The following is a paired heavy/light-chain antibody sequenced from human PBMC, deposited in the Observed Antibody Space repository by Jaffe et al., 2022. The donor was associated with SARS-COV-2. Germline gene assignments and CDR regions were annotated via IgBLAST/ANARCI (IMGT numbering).Heavy chain of an antibody. D-gene: IGHD3-10*01. CDR2: IGSGFTT. J-gene: IGHJ4*01. CDR1: GFTFSNYV. Sequence: EVQLVESGGGLVQPGGSLRLSCTASGFTFSNYVMTWVRLPPGKGLEWVSTIGSGFTTYYADSVKGRFTISRDNSKNTLWLRMDSLTAEDTAVYYCAKDFPEDSTSFYSDFRGQGMLVTVSS. V-gene: IGHV3-23*04. CDR3: AKDFPEDSTSFYSDF.
Light chain of an antibody. CDR2: GAS. Sequence: EIVLTQSPGTLALSPGDRATLSCRATQSISSIYLAWYQQKPGRAPRLLIYGASRRATGIPDRFSGGGSGTDFTLTISRLDPEDFAVYYCHHFGPSTRTFGQGTKVEVK. CDR1: QSISSIY. J-gene: IGKJ1*01. V-gene: IGKV3-20*01. CDR3: HHFGPSTRT.